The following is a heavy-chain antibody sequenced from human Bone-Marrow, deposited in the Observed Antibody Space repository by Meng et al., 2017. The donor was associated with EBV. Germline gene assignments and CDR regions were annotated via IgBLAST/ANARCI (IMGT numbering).Heavy chain of an antibody. D-gene: IGHD3-10*01. CDR2: LIPMSDAP. CDR1: GGTFRSDA. V-gene: IGHV1-69*01. Sequence: QVQLVQSGAEVKKPGSSVKVSCKTSGGTFRSDAISWVRQAPGQGLEGMGGLIPMSDAPHYAQKFQGRVTITADESTSTHYMDLSGLRSEDTAVYYCASESGRGFTPDYWGQGTLVTVSS. J-gene: IGHJ4*02. CDR3: ASESGRGFTPDY.